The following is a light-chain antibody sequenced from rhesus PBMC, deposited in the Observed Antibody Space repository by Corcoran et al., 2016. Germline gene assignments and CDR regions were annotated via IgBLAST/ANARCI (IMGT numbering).Light chain of an antibody. Sequence: DIQMTQSPSSLSASVGDRVTITCRASPGISNYLAWYQQKPGETPKLLIYAASGLQRGIPSRFSGSGSGTDFTLTISSLQSEDFATYYCQHYYSTPYSFGQGTKVEIK. CDR3: QHYYSTPYS. CDR2: AAS. CDR1: PGISNY. V-gene: IGKV1-25*02. J-gene: IGKJ2*01.